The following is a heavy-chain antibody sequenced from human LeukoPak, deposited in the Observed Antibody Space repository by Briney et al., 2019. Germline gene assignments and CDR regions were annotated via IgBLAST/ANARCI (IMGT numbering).Heavy chain of an antibody. CDR2: FYYGGST. Sequence: PSETLSLTCTVSGYSISSGYYWGWIRRPPGTRLEWIGSFYYGGSTYYNPSLKSRVTISVDTSKNQFSLKLNSVTAADTAAYYCARNYYDSSDYFDPWGQGALVTVSS. D-gene: IGHD3-22*01. CDR1: GYSISSGYY. CDR3: ARNYYDSSDYFDP. V-gene: IGHV4-38-2*02. J-gene: IGHJ5*02.